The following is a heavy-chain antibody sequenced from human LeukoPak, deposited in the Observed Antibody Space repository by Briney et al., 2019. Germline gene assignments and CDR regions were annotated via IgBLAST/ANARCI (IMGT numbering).Heavy chain of an antibody. V-gene: IGHV3-9*03. CDR3: AKGLVDMVQDAFDI. Sequence: PGGSLRLSCIASGFTFDDYAMHWVRQAPGKGLEWVSGISWSSGSIGYADSVKGRFTISRDNAKNSLYLQMNSLRAEDMALYYCAKGLVDMVQDAFDIWGQGTMVTVSS. J-gene: IGHJ3*02. CDR1: GFTFDDYA. D-gene: IGHD5-12*01. CDR2: ISWSSGSI.